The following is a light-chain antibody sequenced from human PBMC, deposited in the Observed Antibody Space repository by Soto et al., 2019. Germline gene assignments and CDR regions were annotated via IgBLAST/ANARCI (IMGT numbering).Light chain of an antibody. CDR2: GKD. CDR1: NSNVGNNT. J-gene: IGLJ3*02. V-gene: IGLV1-44*01. Sequence: QPVLTQPPSASGTPGQRVTISCSGSNSNVGNNTVNWYQQFPGTSPRLLIEGKDQRPSGVPDRFSGSKSANSASLAISGLKSEDEADYYCAAWDDGLNGWLFGGGTKLTVL. CDR3: AAWDDGLNGWL.